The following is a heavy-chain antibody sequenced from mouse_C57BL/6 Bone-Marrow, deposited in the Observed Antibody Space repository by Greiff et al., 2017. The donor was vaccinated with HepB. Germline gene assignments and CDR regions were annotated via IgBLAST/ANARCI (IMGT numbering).Heavy chain of an antibody. CDR2: INPYNGGT. J-gene: IGHJ2*01. CDR1: GYTFTDYY. D-gene: IGHD1-3*01. Sequence: EVQLQQSGPVLVKPGASVKMSCKASGYTFTDYYMNWVKQSHGKSLEWIGVINPYNGGTSYNQKFKGKATLTVDKSSSTAYMELNSLTSEDSAVYYCARGGKGGYYFDYWGQGTTLTVSS. V-gene: IGHV1-19*01. CDR3: ARGGKGGYYFDY.